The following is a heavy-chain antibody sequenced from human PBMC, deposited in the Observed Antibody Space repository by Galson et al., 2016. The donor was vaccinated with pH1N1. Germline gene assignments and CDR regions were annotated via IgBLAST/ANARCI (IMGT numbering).Heavy chain of an antibody. Sequence: SLRLSCAASGFPFSSYAMHWVRQAPGKGLAWEAVVSYDGKNKYLADSGKGRFTISRDNSKNTVYLQMNSLGPDDTAVYYCARVFEEYFLYGMDVWGQGTTVTVSS. CDR2: VSYDGKNK. CDR3: ARVFEEYFLYGMDV. D-gene: IGHD2/OR15-2a*01. CDR1: GFPFSSYA. J-gene: IGHJ6*02. V-gene: IGHV3-30*04.